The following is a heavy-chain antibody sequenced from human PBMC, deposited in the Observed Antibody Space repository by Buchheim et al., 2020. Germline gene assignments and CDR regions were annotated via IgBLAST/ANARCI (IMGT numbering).Heavy chain of an antibody. CDR3: ARDQKGPGPRYYGSGIGMDV. D-gene: IGHD3-10*01. V-gene: IGHV3-48*03. Sequence: EVQLVESGGGLVQPGGSLRLSCAASGFTFSSYEMNWVRHAPGKGLEWVSYISSSGSTIYYADFVKGRFIISRDNAKNSLYLQMSSLRAEDMAVYYCARDQKGPGPRYYGSGIGMDVWGQGTT. CDR2: ISSSGSTI. CDR1: GFTFSSYE. J-gene: IGHJ6*02.